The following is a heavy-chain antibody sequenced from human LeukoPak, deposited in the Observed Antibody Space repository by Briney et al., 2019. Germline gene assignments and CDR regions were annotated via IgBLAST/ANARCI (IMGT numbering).Heavy chain of an antibody. CDR1: GGSISSYY. J-gene: IGHJ3*02. CDR2: IYYSGST. V-gene: IGHV4-59*01. D-gene: IGHD3-9*01. CDR3: ARDHRSIQYYDILTGYYRDDAFDI. Sequence: ASETLSLTCTVSGGSISSYYWSWFRQPPGKGLEWIGYIYYSGSTNYNPSLKSRVTISVDTSKNQFSLKLSSVTAADTAVYYCARDHRSIQYYDILTGYYRDDAFDIWGQGTMVTVSS.